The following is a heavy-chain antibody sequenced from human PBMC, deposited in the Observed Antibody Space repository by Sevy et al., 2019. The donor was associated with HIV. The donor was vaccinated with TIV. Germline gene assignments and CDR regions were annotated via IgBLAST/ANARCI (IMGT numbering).Heavy chain of an antibody. J-gene: IGHJ4*02. V-gene: IGHV3-15*01. Sequence: GGSLRLSCAASGFIFKNSWMSWDRQAPGKGLEWVGRIKSKSDGGTAEHAAPVKGRLTISRDDSKNTLYLQMNSLKTEDTAVYYCTTVAAAATDYWGQGTLVTVSS. CDR2: IKSKSDGGTA. D-gene: IGHD6-13*01. CDR1: GFIFKNSW. CDR3: TTVAAAATDY.